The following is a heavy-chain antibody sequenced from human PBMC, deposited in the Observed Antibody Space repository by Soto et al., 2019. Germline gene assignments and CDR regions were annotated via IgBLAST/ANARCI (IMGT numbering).Heavy chain of an antibody. CDR2: ISGYNGDT. Sequence: ASVKVFCKTSGYTFSSYGINWVRQAPEEGLDWVGWISGYNGDTDYAQKFHGRVTLTTDTSTRTAYMELRSLSSDDTAVYYCARLAAAGTGMRYWGQGTQVTVSS. D-gene: IGHD6-13*01. V-gene: IGHV1-18*01. CDR3: ARLAAAGTGMRY. CDR1: GYTFSSYG. J-gene: IGHJ4*02.